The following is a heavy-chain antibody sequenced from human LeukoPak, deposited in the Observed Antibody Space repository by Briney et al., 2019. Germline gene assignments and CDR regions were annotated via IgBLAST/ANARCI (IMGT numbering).Heavy chain of an antibody. D-gene: IGHD2-2*01. CDR2: INHSGGT. CDR3: ARGSTYCSSTSCYPAYYYYYYMDV. V-gene: IGHV4-34*01. J-gene: IGHJ6*03. Sequence: SETPSLTCAVYGGSFSGYYWSWIRQPPGKGLEWIGEINHSGGTNYNPSLKSRVTISVDTSKNQFSLKLSSVTAADTAVYYCARGSTYCSSTSCYPAYYYYYYMDVWGKGTTVTVSS. CDR1: GGSFSGYY.